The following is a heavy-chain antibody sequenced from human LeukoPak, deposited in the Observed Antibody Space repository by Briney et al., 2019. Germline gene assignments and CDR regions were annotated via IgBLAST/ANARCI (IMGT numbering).Heavy chain of an antibody. V-gene: IGHV4-39*01. J-gene: IGHJ6*02. Sequence: SETLSLTCTVSGGSISSSSYYWGWIRQPPGKGLEWIGSIYYRGSTFYNPSLKSRVTISVDTSKNQFALRLPSVTAADTAVYYCARHDIVLVPAGYYFYYGMDVWGQGTTVTVSS. D-gene: IGHD2-2*01. CDR3: ARHDIVLVPAGYYFYYGMDV. CDR1: GGSISSSSYY. CDR2: IYYRGST.